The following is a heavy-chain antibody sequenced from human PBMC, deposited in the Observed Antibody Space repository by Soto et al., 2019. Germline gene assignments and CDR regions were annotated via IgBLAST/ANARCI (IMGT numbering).Heavy chain of an antibody. J-gene: IGHJ4*02. CDR2: ISAYNGNT. V-gene: IGHV1-18*01. CDR1: GYTFASYA. Sequence: EASVKVSCKASGYTFASYAISWMRQAPGQGLEWMGWISAYNGNTNYAQKLQGRVTMTTDTSTSTAYMELRSLRSDDTAVYYCARDPPPPDYRGQGTPVTVSS. CDR3: ARDPPPPDY.